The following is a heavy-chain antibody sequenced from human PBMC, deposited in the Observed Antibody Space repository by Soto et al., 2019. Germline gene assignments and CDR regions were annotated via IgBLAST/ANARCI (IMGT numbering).Heavy chain of an antibody. Sequence: ASVKVSCKASGYTSTNYGMHWVRQAPGQRLEWMGWINAGSGNTKYSQKFQGRITITRDTSASTAYMELSSLRSEDTAVYYCASPAISMFRGASYVFDIWGQGTMVTVSS. J-gene: IGHJ3*02. D-gene: IGHD3-10*01. V-gene: IGHV1-3*01. CDR2: INAGSGNT. CDR3: ASPAISMFRGASYVFDI. CDR1: GYTSTNYG.